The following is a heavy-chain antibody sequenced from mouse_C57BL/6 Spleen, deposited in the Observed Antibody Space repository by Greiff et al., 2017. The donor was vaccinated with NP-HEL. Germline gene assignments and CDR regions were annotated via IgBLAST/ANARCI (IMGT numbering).Heavy chain of an antibody. Sequence: QVQLQQSGPELVKPGASVKISCKASGYSFSSSWMNWVKQRPGKGLEWIGRIYPGDGDTNNNGKFKGKATLTADKAANTAYMQLSSLTSEDSAVYFCARVILRQAFDYWGQGTTLTVSS. D-gene: IGHD1-2*01. CDR3: ARVILRQAFDY. CDR1: GYSFSSSW. J-gene: IGHJ2*01. V-gene: IGHV1-82*01. CDR2: IYPGDGDT.